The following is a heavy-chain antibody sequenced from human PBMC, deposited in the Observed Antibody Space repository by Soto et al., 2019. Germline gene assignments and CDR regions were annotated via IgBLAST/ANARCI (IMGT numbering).Heavy chain of an antibody. CDR2: IKQDGSEK. CDR3: ARGVYDFWSGYGMDV. Sequence: GSLRLSCAASGFTFSSYWMSWVRQAPGKGLEWVANIKQDGSEKYYVDSVKGRFTISRDNAKNSLYLQMNSLRAEDTAVYYCARGVYDFWSGYGMDVWGQGTTVTVSS. D-gene: IGHD3-3*01. CDR1: GFTFSSYW. J-gene: IGHJ6*02. V-gene: IGHV3-7*03.